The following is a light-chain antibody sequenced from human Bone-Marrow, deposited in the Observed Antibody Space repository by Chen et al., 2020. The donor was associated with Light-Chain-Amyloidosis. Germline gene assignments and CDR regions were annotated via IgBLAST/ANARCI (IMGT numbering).Light chain of an antibody. Sequence: QSALTQPASVSGSPGQSITISCTGTSSDVGGDNHVSWYHQHPDKAPKLMMYEVTNRPSWVPDRFSGSKSDNTASLTISGLQTEDEADYFCSSYTITNTLVFGSGTRVTVL. CDR3: SSYTITNTLV. V-gene: IGLV2-14*01. J-gene: IGLJ1*01. CDR2: EVT. CDR1: SSDVGGDNH.